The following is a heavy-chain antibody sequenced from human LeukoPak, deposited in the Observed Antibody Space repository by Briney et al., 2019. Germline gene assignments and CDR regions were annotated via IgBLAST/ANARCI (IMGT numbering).Heavy chain of an antibody. CDR2: INHSGST. V-gene: IGHV4-34*01. Sequence: SETPSLTCAVYGGSFSGYYWSWIRQPPGKGLEWIGEINHSGSTNYNPSLKSRVTISVDTSKNQFSLKLSSVTAADTAVYYCARGGKSARDYDILTGYSPWGQGTLVTVSS. J-gene: IGHJ5*02. CDR3: ARGGKSARDYDILTGYSP. D-gene: IGHD3-9*01. CDR1: GGSFSGYY.